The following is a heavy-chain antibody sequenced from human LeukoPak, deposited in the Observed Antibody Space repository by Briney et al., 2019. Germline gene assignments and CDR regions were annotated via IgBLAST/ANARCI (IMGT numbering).Heavy chain of an antibody. CDR3: ARVPGSGLNWFDP. Sequence: SVKVSCKASGGTFSSYAISWVRQAPGQGLEWMGGIIPIFGTANYAQKFQGRVTITADESTSTAYMELRSLRSDDTAVYYCARVPGSGLNWFDPWGQGTLVTVSS. CDR2: IIPIFGTA. CDR1: GGTFSSYA. J-gene: IGHJ5*02. D-gene: IGHD3-10*01. V-gene: IGHV1-69*13.